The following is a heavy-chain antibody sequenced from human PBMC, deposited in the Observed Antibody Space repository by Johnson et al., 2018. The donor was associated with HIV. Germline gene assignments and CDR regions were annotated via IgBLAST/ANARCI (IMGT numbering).Heavy chain of an antibody. D-gene: IGHD3-3*01. CDR3: AKALGGYAFDI. CDR1: GFTFSSFG. CDR2: IWFDGSNK. J-gene: IGHJ3*02. V-gene: IGHV3-33*06. Sequence: QVQLVESGGGVVQPGRSLRLSCAASGFTFSSFGMNWVRQAPGKGLEWVALIWFDGSNKYYADSVKGRLTISRDNSKNTLYLQMNSLRAEDTAVYYCAKALGGYAFDIWGQGTMVTVSS.